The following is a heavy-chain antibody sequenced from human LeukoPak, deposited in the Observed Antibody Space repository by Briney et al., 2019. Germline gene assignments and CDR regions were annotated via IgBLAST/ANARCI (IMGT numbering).Heavy chain of an antibody. CDR1: GFTFSSYW. CDR2: IKQDGSEK. J-gene: IGHJ4*02. Sequence: HPGGSLRLSCAASGFTFSSYWMTWVRQAPGKGLEWVANIKQDGSEKDYVDSVKGRFTISRDNAKNSMYLQMNSLRAEDTAVYYCARPYTSGWYGGFNYWGQGTLVTVSS. D-gene: IGHD6-19*01. CDR3: ARPYTSGWYGGFNY. V-gene: IGHV3-7*05.